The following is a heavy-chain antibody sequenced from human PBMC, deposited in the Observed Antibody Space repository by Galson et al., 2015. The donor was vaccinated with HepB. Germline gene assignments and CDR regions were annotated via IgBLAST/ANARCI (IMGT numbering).Heavy chain of an antibody. D-gene: IGHD1-26*01. CDR1: GFTFSSHN. CDR3: ARGEVYSGSSAPIDY. V-gene: IGHV3-21*01. Sequence: SLRLSCAASGFTFSSHNMNWVRQAPGKGLEWVSSISSSSNYIYYADSMKGRFTISRDNAKNSLYLQMNSLRAEDTALYYCARGEVYSGSSAPIDYWGQGTL. CDR2: ISSSSNYI. J-gene: IGHJ4*02.